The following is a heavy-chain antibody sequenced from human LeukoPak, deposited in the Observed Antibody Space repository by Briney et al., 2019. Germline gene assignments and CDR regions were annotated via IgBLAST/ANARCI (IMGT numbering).Heavy chain of an antibody. D-gene: IGHD4-17*01. CDR3: AKDSDAVTTCLDS. Sequence: HPGRSLRLSCAASGFTFSSYAMSWVRQAPGKGLEWVSSISGSGGSTHYADSMKGRFTISRDNSKITLYLQMNSLRVEDTAVYYCAKDSDAVTTCLDSWGQGTLVAVSS. J-gene: IGHJ4*02. CDR1: GFTFSSYA. CDR2: ISGSGGST. V-gene: IGHV3-23*01.